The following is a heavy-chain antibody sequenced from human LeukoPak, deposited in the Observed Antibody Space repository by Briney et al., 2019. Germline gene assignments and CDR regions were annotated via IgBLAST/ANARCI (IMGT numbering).Heavy chain of an antibody. J-gene: IGHJ6*03. V-gene: IGHV3-30*04. D-gene: IGHD1-26*01. Sequence: GGSLRLSCVASGFTFSTYTMHWVRQAPGKGLEWVAVISYDGSNKYYADSVKGRFTISRDNSKNTLYLQMNSLRAEDTAVYYCAREGGRYYYYYYMDVWGKGTTVTVSS. CDR3: AREGGRYYYYYYMDV. CDR1: GFTFSTYT. CDR2: ISYDGSNK.